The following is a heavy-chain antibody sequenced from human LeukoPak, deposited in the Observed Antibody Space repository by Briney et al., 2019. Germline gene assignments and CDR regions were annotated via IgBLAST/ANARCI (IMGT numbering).Heavy chain of an antibody. CDR3: AREKTSGAFDY. J-gene: IGHJ4*02. D-gene: IGHD1-26*01. CDR1: GHTFTNFY. Sequence: ASVKVSCKAPGHTFTNFYMHWVRRAPGQGLEWMAIINPSGSSTNYPQKFQGRITMTRDTSTSTVSMELNSLRSEDTAVYYCAREKTSGAFDYWGQGTLVTVSS. CDR2: INPSGSST. V-gene: IGHV1-46*01.